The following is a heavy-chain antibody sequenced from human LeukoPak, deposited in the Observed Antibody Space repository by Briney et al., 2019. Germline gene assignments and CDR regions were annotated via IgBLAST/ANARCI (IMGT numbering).Heavy chain of an antibody. V-gene: IGHV3-53*01. D-gene: IGHD2-8*02. J-gene: IGHJ3*02. CDR3: ARGALVAHDAFDI. CDR2: IYSGGST. Sequence: PGGSLRLSCAASGFTVSSNYMSWVRQAPGKGLEWVSVIYSGGSTYYADSVKGRFTISRDNSKNTLYLQMNSLRAEDTAVYYCARGALVAHDAFDIWGQGTMVTVSS. CDR1: GFTVSSNY.